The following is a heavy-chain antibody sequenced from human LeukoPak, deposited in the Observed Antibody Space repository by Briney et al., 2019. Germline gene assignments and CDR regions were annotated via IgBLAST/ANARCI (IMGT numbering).Heavy chain of an antibody. CDR1: GFPLSSFA. D-gene: IGHD2-15*01. CDR2: LSGPATRA. J-gene: IGHJ2*01. Sequence: GGSLRLSCAASGFPLSSFAMVWVRQAPGKGLEWVSALSGPATRAIYADSVRGRFTISRDNFKNTLYLQMNCLRAEDSAVYYCAKCRGGGGEYWHFDLWGRGILVSVSS. V-gene: IGHV3-23*01. CDR3: AKCRGGGGEYWHFDL.